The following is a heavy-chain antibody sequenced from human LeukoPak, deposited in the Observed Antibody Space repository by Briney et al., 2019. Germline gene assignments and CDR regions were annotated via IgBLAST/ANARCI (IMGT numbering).Heavy chain of an antibody. CDR1: GFTFSSYG. D-gene: IGHD4-11*01. J-gene: IGHJ6*03. CDR2: IWYDGSNK. V-gene: IGHV3-33*06. Sequence: PGRSLRLSCAASGFTFSSYGMHWVRQAPGKGLEWVAVIWYDGSNKYYADSVKGRFTISRDNSKNTLYLQMNSLRAEDTAVYYCAKGGLQGYYYYMDVWGKGTTVTVSS. CDR3: AKGGLQGYYYYMDV.